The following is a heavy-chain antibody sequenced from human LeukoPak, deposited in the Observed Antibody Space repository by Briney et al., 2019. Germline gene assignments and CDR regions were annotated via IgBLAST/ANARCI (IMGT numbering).Heavy chain of an antibody. CDR1: GVSISSSNSY. CDR2: IYYSGNT. CDR3: ARRRLRGYYYDSSGYGYYFDY. D-gene: IGHD3-22*01. V-gene: IGHV4-39*01. Sequence: SETLSLTCTVSGVSISSSNSYWGWIRQPPGKGLEWIGSIYYSGNTYYNASLKSQVSISIDTSKNQFSLKLSSVTAADTAVYYCARRRLRGYYYDSSGYGYYFDYWGQGTLVTVSS. J-gene: IGHJ4*02.